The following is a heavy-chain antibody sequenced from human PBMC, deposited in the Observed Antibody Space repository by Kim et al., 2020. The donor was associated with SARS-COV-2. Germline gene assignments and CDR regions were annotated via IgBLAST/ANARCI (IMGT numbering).Heavy chain of an antibody. Sequence: GGSLRLSCAASGFTFSSYGMHWVRQAPGKGLEWVAVISYDGSNKYYADSVKGRFTISRDNSKNTLYLQMNSLRAEDTAVYYCAKDRTRYGDLFDYWGQGTLVTVSS. J-gene: IGHJ4*02. CDR2: ISYDGSNK. V-gene: IGHV3-30*18. CDR1: GFTFSSYG. CDR3: AKDRTRYGDLFDY. D-gene: IGHD4-17*01.